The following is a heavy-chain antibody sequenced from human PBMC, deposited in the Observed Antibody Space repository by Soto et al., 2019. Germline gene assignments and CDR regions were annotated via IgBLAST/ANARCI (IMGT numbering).Heavy chain of an antibody. J-gene: IGHJ4*02. CDR2: IIPIFGTA. D-gene: IGHD6-13*01. Sequence: RASVKVSFKASGGTFSSYAISWVRQAPGQGLEWMGGIIPIFGTANYAQKFQGRVTITADKSTSTAYMELSSLRSEDTAVYYCAREGHGSSWSFFDYWGQGTLVTVSS. CDR3: AREGHGSSWSFFDY. V-gene: IGHV1-69*06. CDR1: GGTFSSYA.